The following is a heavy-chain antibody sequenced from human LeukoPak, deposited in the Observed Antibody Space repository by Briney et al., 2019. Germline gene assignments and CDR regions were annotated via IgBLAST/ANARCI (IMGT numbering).Heavy chain of an antibody. CDR1: GFTFSSYE. D-gene: IGHD2-21*02. CDR2: ISSSGSTI. Sequence: GGSLRLSSAASGFTFSSYEMNWVRQAPGKGLEWVSYISSSGSTIYYADSVKGRFTISRDNAKNSLYLQMNSLRAEDTAVYYCARDEGDRSGWDYYYYGMDVWGKGTTVTVSS. CDR3: ARDEGDRSGWDYYYYGMDV. V-gene: IGHV3-48*03. J-gene: IGHJ6*04.